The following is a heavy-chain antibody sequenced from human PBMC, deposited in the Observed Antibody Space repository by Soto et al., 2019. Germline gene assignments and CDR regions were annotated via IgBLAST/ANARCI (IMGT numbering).Heavy chain of an antibody. CDR2: IVVGSGNT. J-gene: IGHJ4*02. CDR3: AAKMGAGIDH. CDR1: GFTFTSSA. Sequence: QMQLVQSGPEVKKPGTSVKVSCKASGFTFTSSAVQWVRQARGQRLEWIGWIVVGSGNTNYAQKFQERVTITRDMSPSPAYMELSSLRSEGTAGDYCAAKMGAGIDHWGQGTLVTVSS. V-gene: IGHV1-58*01. D-gene: IGHD3-16*01.